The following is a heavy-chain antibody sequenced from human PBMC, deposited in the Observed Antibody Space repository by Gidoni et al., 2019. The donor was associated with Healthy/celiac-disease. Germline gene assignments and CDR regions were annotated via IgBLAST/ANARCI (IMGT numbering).Heavy chain of an antibody. CDR1: GGTFSSYA. Sequence: QVQLVQSGAEVKKPGSSVKVSCKASGGTFSSYAIRVVRQAPGHRLEWMGGIIPIFGTANYAQKFQGRVTITPDESTSPAYMELSSLRSEDTAVYYCARGGGQDIVVVPAAYYMDVWGKGTTVTVSS. D-gene: IGHD2-2*01. V-gene: IGHV1-69*01. J-gene: IGHJ6*03. CDR3: ARGGGQDIVVVPAAYYMDV. CDR2: IIPIFGTA.